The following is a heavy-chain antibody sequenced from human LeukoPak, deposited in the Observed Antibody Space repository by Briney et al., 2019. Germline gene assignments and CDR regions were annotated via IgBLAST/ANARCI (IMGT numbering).Heavy chain of an antibody. CDR3: ARDQASLSGYSYGSWDY. Sequence: PSETLSLTCTVSGGSISSSSYYWGWIRQPPGKGLEWIGSIYYSGSTYYNPSLKSRVTISVDKSKNQFSLKLSSVTAADTAVYYCARDQASLSGYSYGSWDYWGQGTLVTVSS. V-gene: IGHV4-39*07. CDR1: GGSISSSSYY. D-gene: IGHD5-18*01. J-gene: IGHJ4*02. CDR2: IYYSGST.